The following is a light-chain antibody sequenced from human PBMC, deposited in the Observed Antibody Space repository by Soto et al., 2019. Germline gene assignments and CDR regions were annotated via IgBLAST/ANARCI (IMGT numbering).Light chain of an antibody. CDR2: DVS. CDR1: SSDVGGYNY. CDR3: SSYTSSSTRLYV. Sequence: QSALTQPASVSGSPGQSITISCTGTSSDVGGYNYVSWYQQHPGKAPKLMIYDVSNRPSGVSNRFSGSKSGNTASLTISGLQAEDEGNYYCSSYTSSSTRLYVFGTGTKVTVL. J-gene: IGLJ1*01. V-gene: IGLV2-14*01.